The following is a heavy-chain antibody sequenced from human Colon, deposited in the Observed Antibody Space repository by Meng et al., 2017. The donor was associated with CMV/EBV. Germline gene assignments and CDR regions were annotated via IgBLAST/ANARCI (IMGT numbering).Heavy chain of an antibody. J-gene: IGHJ4*02. Sequence: GGSLRLSCAASGFSLDYYGMHWVRQTPGKGLEWVAFIRHDGSDRFYTESVRGRFTISRDNSQNMLFLQMSGLRREDTAMYYCAKGHTYCTGTSCHLDYRGQGTLVTVSS. V-gene: IGHV3-30*02. D-gene: IGHD2-2*01. CDR3: AKGHTYCTGTSCHLDY. CDR2: IRHDGSDR. CDR1: GFSLDYYG.